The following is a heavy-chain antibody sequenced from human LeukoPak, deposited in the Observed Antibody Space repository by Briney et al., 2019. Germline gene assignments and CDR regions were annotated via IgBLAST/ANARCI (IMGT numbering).Heavy chain of an antibody. V-gene: IGHV4-39*01. CDR2: IYKNGGT. Sequence: SETLSLTCTVSGGSISSNNYYWGWIRQPPGKGLEWIGRIYKNGGTYYNPSPNSRVSISVDTSKNQFSLKLSSVTAADTAVYYCARHGVYSYYYYMDVWGKGTTVTISS. CDR3: ARHGVYSYYYYMDV. D-gene: IGHD2-21*01. J-gene: IGHJ6*03. CDR1: GGSISSNNYY.